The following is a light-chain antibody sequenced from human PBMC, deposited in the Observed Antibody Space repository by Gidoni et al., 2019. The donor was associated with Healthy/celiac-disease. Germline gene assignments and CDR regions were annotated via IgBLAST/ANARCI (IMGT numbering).Light chain of an antibody. V-gene: IGLV1-47*01. J-gene: IGLJ3*02. CDR1: SSNIGSNY. CDR2: RNN. CDR3: AAWDDSLSGPG. Sequence: QSVLTQPPSASGTPGQRVTISCSGSSSNIGSNYVYWYQQLPGTAPKLLIYRNNQRPSGVPDRFSGSKSGTSASLAISGRRSEDEADYYCAAWDDSLSGPGFGGGTKLTVL.